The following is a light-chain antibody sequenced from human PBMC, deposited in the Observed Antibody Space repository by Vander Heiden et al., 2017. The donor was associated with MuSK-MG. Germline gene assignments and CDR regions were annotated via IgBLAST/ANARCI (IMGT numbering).Light chain of an antibody. J-gene: IGKJ3*01. V-gene: IGKV3-11*01. CDR2: EAP. CDR3: AQRSS. CDR1: QSVSSY. Sequence: EIVLTQSRATLSLSPGERATLSCRASQSVSSYLAGYQQKPGQAPRLLIYEAPNSATGIKHTFSGSGSGTDFTRTSSSIEPEDCAGGDGAQRSSFGHGTKVXIK.